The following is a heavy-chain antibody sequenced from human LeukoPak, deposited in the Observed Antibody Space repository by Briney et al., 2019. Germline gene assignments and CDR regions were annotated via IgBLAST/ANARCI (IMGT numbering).Heavy chain of an antibody. V-gene: IGHV4-39*01. J-gene: IGHJ4*02. Sequence: SQTLSLTCTVSGGSISSSSYYWGWIRQPPGKGLEWIGSIYYSGSTYYNPSLKSRVTISVDTSKNQFSLKPSSVTAADTAVYYCATSRAFQGWYWVDYWGQGTLVTVSS. CDR2: IYYSGST. CDR1: GGSISSSSYY. D-gene: IGHD6-19*01. CDR3: ATSRAFQGWYWVDY.